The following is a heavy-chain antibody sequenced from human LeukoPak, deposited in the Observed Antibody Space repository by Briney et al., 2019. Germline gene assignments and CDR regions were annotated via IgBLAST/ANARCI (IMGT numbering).Heavy chain of an antibody. V-gene: IGHV1-18*01. D-gene: IGHD3-22*01. CDR1: GYTFTSYG. J-gene: IGHJ4*02. Sequence: ASVRVSCKASGYTFTSYGISWVRQAPGQGLEWMGWISAYNGNTNYAQKLQGRVTMTTDTSTSTAYMELRSLRSDDTAVYYCARDPSNSYYYDSSGSRSDYWGQGTLVTVSS. CDR2: ISAYNGNT. CDR3: ARDPSNSYYYDSSGSRSDY.